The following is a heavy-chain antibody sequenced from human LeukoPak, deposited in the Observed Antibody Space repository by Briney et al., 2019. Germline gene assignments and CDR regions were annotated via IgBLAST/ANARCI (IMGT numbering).Heavy chain of an antibody. J-gene: IGHJ4*02. CDR1: GGSISSYY. CDR2: IYTSGST. V-gene: IGHV4-4*07. Sequence: SETLSLTCTVSGGSISSYYWSWIRQPPGKGLEWIGRIYTSGSTNYNPSLKSRVTMSVDTSKNQFSLKLSSVTAADSAVYYCAGGGWYYFDYWGQGTLVTVSS. D-gene: IGHD6-19*01. CDR3: AGGGWYYFDY.